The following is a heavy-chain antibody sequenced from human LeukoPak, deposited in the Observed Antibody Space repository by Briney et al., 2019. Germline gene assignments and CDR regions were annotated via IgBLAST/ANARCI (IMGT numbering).Heavy chain of an antibody. V-gene: IGHV3-48*01. Sequence: GGSLRLSCVASGFPFSTYNVHWVRQAPGKGLEWISYISSTSNTIYYGDSVKGRFIVSRDNAKNSLYLQMNSLRVEDTAVYYXXXXXXXTGTTDGFDYWGQGTLVAVS. CDR1: GFPFSTYN. CDR3: XXXXXXTGTTDGFDY. J-gene: IGHJ4*02. D-gene: IGHD1-1*01. CDR2: ISSTSNTI.